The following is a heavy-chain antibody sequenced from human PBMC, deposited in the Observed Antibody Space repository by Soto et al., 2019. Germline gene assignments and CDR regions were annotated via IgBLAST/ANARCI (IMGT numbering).Heavy chain of an antibody. J-gene: IGHJ3*02. CDR1: GFTFSSYW. V-gene: IGHV3-74*01. CDR2: INSDGSGT. Sequence: PGGSLRLSCAASGFTFSSYWMHWVRQAPGKGLVWVSRINSDGSGTSYADSVKGRFTISRDNAKNTLYLQMNSLRAEDTAVYYCARFLMGSYAVAIWGQGTMVTVSS. D-gene: IGHD2-8*01. CDR3: ARFLMGSYAVAI.